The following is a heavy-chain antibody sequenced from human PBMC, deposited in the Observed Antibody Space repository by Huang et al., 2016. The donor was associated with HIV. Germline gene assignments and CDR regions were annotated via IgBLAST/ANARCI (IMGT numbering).Heavy chain of an antibody. D-gene: IGHD4-17*01. CDR2: IKSKTDGGTT. J-gene: IGHJ3*02. CDR1: GFTFSNAW. CDR3: TTDRDYGDYVADAFDI. V-gene: IGHV3-15*01. Sequence: EVQLVGSGGGLVKPGGSLRLSCAASGFTFSNAWMSWVRQAPGKGLEWVGRIKSKTDGGTTDYAAPVKGRFTISRDDSKNTLYLQMNTLKTEDTAVYYCTTDRDYGDYVADAFDIWGQGTMVTVSS.